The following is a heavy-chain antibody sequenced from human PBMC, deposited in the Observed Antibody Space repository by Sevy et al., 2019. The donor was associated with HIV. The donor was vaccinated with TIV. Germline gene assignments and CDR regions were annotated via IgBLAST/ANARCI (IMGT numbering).Heavy chain of an antibody. D-gene: IGHD3-10*01. CDR3: AKVRGSGRHDSDY. CDR1: GFSFDSYA. V-gene: IGHV3-23*01. CDR2: ITGTGGDA. Sequence: GGSLRLSCTPSGFSFDSYALTWVRQAPGRGLEWVSSITGTGGDAYYADSVRGRFTISRDNFKNILYLQMDSLRVEDTAVYYCAKVRGSGRHDSDYWEQGTLVTVSS. J-gene: IGHJ4*02.